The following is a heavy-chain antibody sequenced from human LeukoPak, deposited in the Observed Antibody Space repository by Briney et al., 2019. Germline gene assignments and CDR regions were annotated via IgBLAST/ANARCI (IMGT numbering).Heavy chain of an antibody. Sequence: GGSLRLSCAASGFTFSSYWMSWVRQAPGKGLVWVANINQDGSETYHVDSVKGRFTISRDKAKKSLYLQMSSLRAEDTSVYYCARVSPERGYSYGPLDNYFDYWGQGTLVTVSS. D-gene: IGHD5-18*01. V-gene: IGHV3-7*01. CDR3: ARVSPERGYSYGPLDNYFDY. J-gene: IGHJ4*02. CDR1: GFTFSSYW. CDR2: INQDGSET.